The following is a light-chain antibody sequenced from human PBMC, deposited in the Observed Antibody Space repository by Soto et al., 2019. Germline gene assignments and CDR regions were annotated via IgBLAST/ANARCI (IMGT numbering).Light chain of an antibody. CDR3: QQYGSSPRT. CDR1: QSVSSSY. J-gene: IGKJ1*01. CDR2: GAS. V-gene: IGKV3-20*01. Sequence: EIVLMQSPGTLSLSPGERATLSCRASQSVSSSYLAWYQQKPGQAPRLLIYGASSRGTGIPDRFSGSGSGTDFTLTSSRLEPEDFAVYFCQQYGSSPRTFGQGTKVEIK.